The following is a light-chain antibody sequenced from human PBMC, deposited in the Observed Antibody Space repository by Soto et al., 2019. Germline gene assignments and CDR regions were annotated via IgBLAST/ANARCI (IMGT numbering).Light chain of an antibody. Sequence: QSVLTQPPSVSGAPGPRVPISCTGSSSNIGAGYDVHWYQPLPGTAPKLLIYGNSNRPSGVPDRFSGSKSGTSASLAITGLQAEDEADYYCQSYDSSLSHVVFGGGTKLTVL. CDR2: GNS. CDR3: QSYDSSLSHVV. J-gene: IGLJ2*01. CDR1: SSNIGAGYD. V-gene: IGLV1-40*01.